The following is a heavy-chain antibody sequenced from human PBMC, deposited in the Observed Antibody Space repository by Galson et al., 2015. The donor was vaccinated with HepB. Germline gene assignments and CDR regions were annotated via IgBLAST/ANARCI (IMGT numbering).Heavy chain of an antibody. V-gene: IGHV3-9*01. J-gene: IGHJ4*02. CDR2: ISWNSGSI. Sequence: SLRLSCAASRFTFDDYAMHWVRQAPGKGLEWVSGISWNSGSIAYADSVKGRFTISRDNAKNSLYLQMNSLRAEDTAVYYCTSRCSGGSCHNFDYWGQGTLVTVSS. D-gene: IGHD2-15*01. CDR3: TSRCSGGSCHNFDY. CDR1: RFTFDDYA.